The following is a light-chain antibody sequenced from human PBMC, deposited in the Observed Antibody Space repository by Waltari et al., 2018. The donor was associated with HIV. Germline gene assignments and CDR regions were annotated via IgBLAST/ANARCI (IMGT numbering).Light chain of an antibody. V-gene: IGLV2-8*01. J-gene: IGLJ1*01. Sequence: QSALTQPPSASGSPGQSVPISCTGTSSDVGGYNYVSWYQQHPGKAPKLLIYHVTKRPPWVPDRFSGSKSGNTASLTVAGLQAEDEADYYCNSYAGNNKGVFGTGTKVTVL. CDR1: SSDVGGYNY. CDR3: NSYAGNNKGV. CDR2: HVT.